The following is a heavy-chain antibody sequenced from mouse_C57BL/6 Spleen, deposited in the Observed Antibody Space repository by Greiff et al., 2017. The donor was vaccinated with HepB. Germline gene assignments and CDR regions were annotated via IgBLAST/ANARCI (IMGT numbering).Heavy chain of an antibody. CDR2: IDPSDSET. V-gene: IGHV1-52*01. J-gene: IGHJ3*01. D-gene: IGHD1-1*01. Sequence: QVQLQQSGAELVRPGSSVKLSCKASGYTFTSYWMHWVKQRPIQGLEWIGNIDPSDSETHYNQKFKDKATLTVDKSSSTAYMQLSSLTSEDSAVYYCARSEGYGGGFAYWGQGTLVTVSA. CDR3: ARSEGYGGGFAY. CDR1: GYTFTSYW.